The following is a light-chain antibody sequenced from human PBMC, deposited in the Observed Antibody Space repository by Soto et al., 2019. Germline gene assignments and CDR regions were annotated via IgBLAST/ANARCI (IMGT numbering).Light chain of an antibody. CDR1: QTINSN. CDR2: GAS. V-gene: IGKV3-15*01. Sequence: EIVLTQAPATLSVSPGERATLSCRSSQTINSNLAWYQQKPGQAPRLLIYGASTRATGIPARFSGSGSGTEFTLTISSLQSEDFAVYYCQQYNNWRTFGQRTKVDIK. CDR3: QQYNNWRT. J-gene: IGKJ1*01.